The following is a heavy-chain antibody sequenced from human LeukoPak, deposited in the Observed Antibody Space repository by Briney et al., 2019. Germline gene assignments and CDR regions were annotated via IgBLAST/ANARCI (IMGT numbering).Heavy chain of an antibody. CDR1: GFTFSSYW. V-gene: IGHV3-7*03. J-gene: IGHJ3*02. CDR2: IKQDGSEK. Sequence: GGSLRLSCAASGFTFSSYWMSWVRQAPGKGLEWVANIKQDGSEKYYVDSVKGRFTISRDNAKNSLYLQMNSLRAEDTAVYYCAKRDNNDYYTGLHVFDIWGQGTMVTVSS. D-gene: IGHD3-22*01. CDR3: AKRDNNDYYTGLHVFDI.